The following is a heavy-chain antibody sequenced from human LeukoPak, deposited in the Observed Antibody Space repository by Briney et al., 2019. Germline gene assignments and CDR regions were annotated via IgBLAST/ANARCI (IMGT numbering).Heavy chain of an antibody. CDR3: AIRANSYSDTWYYFDY. CDR2: ISGSADRT. D-gene: IGHD6-13*01. Sequence: GGSLRLSCAASGFTFSSYAINWVRQAPGKGLEWVSAISGSADRTYYTDSVKGRFTISRDNSKNTLYLQMNSLRAEDTAVYYCAIRANSYSDTWYYFDYWGQGTLVTVSS. V-gene: IGHV3-23*01. CDR1: GFTFSSYA. J-gene: IGHJ4*02.